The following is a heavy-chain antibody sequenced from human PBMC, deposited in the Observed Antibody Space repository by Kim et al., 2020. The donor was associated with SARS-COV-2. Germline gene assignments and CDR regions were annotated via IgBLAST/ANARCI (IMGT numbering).Heavy chain of an antibody. CDR2: ISTTGGST. CDR1: GFIFEKFA. V-gene: IGHV3-64D*06. D-gene: IGHD3-3*01. CDR3: VRRYDYWSGDYRLTDGVDV. J-gene: IGHJ3*01. Sequence: GGSLRLSCSASGFIFEKFAMHWVRQPPGKGLEYVSAISTTGGSTYYANSVRDRFTISRDNFRNTLYLQMSSLKLEDTAVYYCVRRYDYWSGDYRLTDGVDVWGQGTLVNVSS.